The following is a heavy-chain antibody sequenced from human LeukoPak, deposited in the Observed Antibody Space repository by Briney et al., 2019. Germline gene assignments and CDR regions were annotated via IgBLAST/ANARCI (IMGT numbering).Heavy chain of an antibody. CDR3: ARVGYGDASDI. J-gene: IGHJ3*02. D-gene: IGHD5-12*01. V-gene: IGHV3-7*04. Sequence: GGSLRLSCAASGFTFRNYWMSWVRQAPGKGLEWVANIKQDGSERYYVASVEGRFTISRDNAKNSLYLQMNSLRPEDTPVYYCARVGYGDASDIWGQGTMVTVSS. CDR2: IKQDGSER. CDR1: GFTFRNYW.